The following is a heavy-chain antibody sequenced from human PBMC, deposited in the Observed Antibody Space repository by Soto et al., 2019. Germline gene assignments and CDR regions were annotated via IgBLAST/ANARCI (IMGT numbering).Heavy chain of an antibody. D-gene: IGHD6-19*01. CDR1: GDSLTSSSYY. Sequence: SETLSLTCTVSGDSLTSSSYYWGWIRQPPGKGLECIGNIYYDGNTYYNPSLKSRVTISLDTSKNQFSLRLNSVTAADTAVYYCAKGGRQWLVTSDFNYWGQGALVTVSS. J-gene: IGHJ4*02. V-gene: IGHV4-39*01. CDR2: IYYDGNT. CDR3: AKGGRQWLVTSDFNY.